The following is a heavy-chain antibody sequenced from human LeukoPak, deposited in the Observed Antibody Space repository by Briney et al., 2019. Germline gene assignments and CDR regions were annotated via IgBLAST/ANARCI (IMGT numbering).Heavy chain of an antibody. CDR2: LDYRGSP. D-gene: IGHD6-13*01. CDR3: ARHGGSWTFDY. Sequence: PSETLSLTFTVSDGSISSYYWSWIGLPPGKGLEWIGFLDYRGSPNCNPSLKSRLTVSVDTSKNQFSLKLRSVTAADTAVYYCARHGGSWTFDYWGQGTLVTVSS. CDR1: DGSISSYY. V-gene: IGHV4-59*08. J-gene: IGHJ4*02.